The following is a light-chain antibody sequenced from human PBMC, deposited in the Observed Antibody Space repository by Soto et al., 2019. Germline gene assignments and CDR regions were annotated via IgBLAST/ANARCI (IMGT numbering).Light chain of an antibody. V-gene: IGKV3-11*01. Sequence: EIVLTQSPATLSSFPGDRVTLSGSASQSINTRLAWYQHRPGQAPRLLIYQTSIRAAGIPARFSASGSGTDFTLTISAVQPEDVELYDCHQRQSWPRTFGQGTNVDIK. CDR3: HQRQSWPRT. J-gene: IGKJ1*01. CDR1: QSINTR. CDR2: QTS.